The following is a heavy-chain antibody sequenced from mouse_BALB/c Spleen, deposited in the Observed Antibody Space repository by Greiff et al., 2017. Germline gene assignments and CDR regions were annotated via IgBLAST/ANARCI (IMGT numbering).Heavy chain of an antibody. CDR2: IYPGNSDT. J-gene: IGHJ2*01. CDR3: TRRRFITTATGFDY. D-gene: IGHD1-2*01. Sequence: EVQLQQSGTVLARPGASVKMSCKASGYTFTSYWMHWVKQRPGQGLEWIGAIYPGNSDTSYNQKFKGKAILTAVTSTSTAYMELSSLTNEDSAVYYCTRRRFITTATGFDYWGQGTTLTVSS. CDR1: GYTFTSYW. V-gene: IGHV1-5*01.